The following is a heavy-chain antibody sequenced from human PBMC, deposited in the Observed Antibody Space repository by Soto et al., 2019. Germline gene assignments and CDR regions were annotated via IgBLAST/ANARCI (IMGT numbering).Heavy chain of an antibody. CDR2: IIPIFGTA. V-gene: IGHV1-69*06. CDR3: AKGQRGVIVYLQYN. J-gene: IGHJ1*01. D-gene: IGHD3-16*02. Sequence: QVQLVQSGAEVKKPGSSVKVSCKASGGTFISYAISWVRQAPGQGLEWMGGIIPIFGTANYAQKFQSRVTWTGAKCTSTGYMELSRLRSEDTAVYYCAKGQRGVIVYLQYNWGQGTLVTVSS. CDR1: GGTFISYA.